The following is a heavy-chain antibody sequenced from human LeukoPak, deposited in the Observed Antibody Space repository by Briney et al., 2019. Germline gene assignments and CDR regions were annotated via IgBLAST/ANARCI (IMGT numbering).Heavy chain of an antibody. V-gene: IGHV3-23*01. D-gene: IGHD3-16*02. CDR1: GFTFINYA. Sequence: GGSLRLSCAASGFTFINYAMSWVRQAPGKGLEWVSAISGSGGSTYYADSVKGRFTISRDNSKNTLYLQMNSLRAEDTAVYYCAKRLGLRLGELSLPRRAFDIWGQGTMVTVSS. J-gene: IGHJ3*02. CDR2: ISGSGGST. CDR3: AKRLGLRLGELSLPRRAFDI.